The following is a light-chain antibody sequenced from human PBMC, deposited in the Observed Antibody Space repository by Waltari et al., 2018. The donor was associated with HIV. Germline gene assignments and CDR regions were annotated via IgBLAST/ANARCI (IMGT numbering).Light chain of an antibody. CDR2: DVN. CDR1: SSDVGGYNY. J-gene: IGLJ2*01. V-gene: IGLV2-11*01. Sequence: QSALTQPRSVSGSPGQSVTISCTGTSSDVGGYNYVSWYQHHPNKGPKLMIYDVNKRPSGVHDRFAGDKSCYTASLTISGLQAGDEADYYCCSYADTYFVLFGGRTKLTVL. CDR3: CSYADTYFVL.